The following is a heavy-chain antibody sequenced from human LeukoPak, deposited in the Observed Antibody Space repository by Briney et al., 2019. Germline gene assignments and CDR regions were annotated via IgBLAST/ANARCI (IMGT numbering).Heavy chain of an antibody. CDR2: ISGSGGGT. V-gene: IGHV3-23*01. CDR1: GFTLSSYA. D-gene: IGHD2-15*01. CDR3: AGYFCSGGSCYRYFDY. J-gene: IGHJ4*02. Sequence: PGGSLRLSCAASGFTLSSYAMSWVRQPPGKGLEWVSTISGSGGGTYYADSVKGRFTISRDNSKNTLYLQMNSLRPEDTAVYYCAGYFCSGGSCYRYFDYWGQGTLVTVSS.